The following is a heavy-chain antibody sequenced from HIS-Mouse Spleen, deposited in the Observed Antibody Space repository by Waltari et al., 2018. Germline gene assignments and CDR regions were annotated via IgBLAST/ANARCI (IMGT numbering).Heavy chain of an antibody. Sequence: EVQLVESGGGLVKPGGSLRLSCAASGFTFSSYSMNWVRQAPGKGLEWVSSISSSSSYIYYADSVKGRFTISRDNAKNSLYLQMNSLRAEDTAVYYCARLPKSYGTSDYWGQGTLVTVSS. CDR1: GFTFSSYS. V-gene: IGHV3-21*01. J-gene: IGHJ4*02. D-gene: IGHD1-26*01. CDR2: ISSSSSYI. CDR3: ARLPKSYGTSDY.